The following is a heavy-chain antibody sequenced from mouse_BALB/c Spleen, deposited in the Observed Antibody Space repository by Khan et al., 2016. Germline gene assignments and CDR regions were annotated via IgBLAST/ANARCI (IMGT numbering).Heavy chain of an antibody. CDR2: IYPSDIYT. J-gene: IGHJ3*01. V-gene: IGHV1-69*02. D-gene: IGHD2-4*01. CDR3: TRGESTMIRGFAY. CDR1: GYTFTSYW. Sequence: QMQLQQSGAELVRPGASVKLSCKASGYTFTSYWINWMKQRPGQGLEWIGNIYPSDIYTNYNQKFKDKATLTVDKSSSTAYMQLSSPTSEDSAIYYCTRGESTMIRGFAYWGQVTLVTVSA.